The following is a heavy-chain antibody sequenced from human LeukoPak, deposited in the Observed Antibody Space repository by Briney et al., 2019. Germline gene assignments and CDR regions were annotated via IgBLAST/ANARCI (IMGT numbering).Heavy chain of an antibody. D-gene: IGHD1-26*01. CDR2: IHDSGST. CDR3: ARDRRGEQVHAFDL. V-gene: IGHV4-59*01. Sequence: PSETLSLTCTVSGGSIRSYYWSRIRQPPGKGLEWIGYIHDSGSTNYNPSLKSRVIISVDTSKNQLSLKVNSVTAADTAVYYCARDRRGEQVHAFDLWGQGTMVTVSS. CDR1: GGSIRSYY. J-gene: IGHJ3*01.